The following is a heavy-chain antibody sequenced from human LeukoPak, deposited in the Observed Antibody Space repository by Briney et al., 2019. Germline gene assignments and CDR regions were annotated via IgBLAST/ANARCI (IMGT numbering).Heavy chain of an antibody. V-gene: IGHV4-59*12. CDR1: GGSISNYY. CDR2: IYYSGST. J-gene: IGHJ4*02. Sequence: SETLSLTCTVSGGSISNYYWSWIRQPPGKELEWIGYIYYSGSTNYNPSLKSRVTISVATSKNQFSLKLSSVTAADTAVYYCARAAPYYYDSSGYSFDYWGQGTLVTVSS. D-gene: IGHD3-22*01. CDR3: ARAAPYYYDSSGYSFDY.